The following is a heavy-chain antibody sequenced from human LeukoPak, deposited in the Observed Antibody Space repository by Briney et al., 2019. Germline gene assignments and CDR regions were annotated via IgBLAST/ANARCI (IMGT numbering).Heavy chain of an antibody. Sequence: GRSLRLSCAASGFTFSSYGMHWVRQAPGKGLEWVAVISYDGSNKYYADSVKGRFTISRDNSKNTLYLQMNSLRPEDTAVYYCAKDPYRLGITFYYENWGQGTLVTVSS. CDR1: GFTFSSYG. CDR3: AKDPYRLGITFYYEN. D-gene: IGHD3-16*01. CDR2: ISYDGSNK. J-gene: IGHJ4*02. V-gene: IGHV3-30*18.